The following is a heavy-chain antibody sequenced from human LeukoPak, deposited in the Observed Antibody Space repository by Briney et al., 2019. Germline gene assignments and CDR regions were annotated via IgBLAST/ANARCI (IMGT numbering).Heavy chain of an antibody. Sequence: GGSLRLSCAASGFTVSSNYMSWVRQAPGKGLEWVSVIYSGGSTYYADSVKGRFTISRHNSKNTLYLQMNSLRAEDTAVYYCAGAVDTAMVGGGDYWGQGTLVTVSS. J-gene: IGHJ4*02. CDR2: IYSGGST. D-gene: IGHD5-18*01. V-gene: IGHV3-53*04. CDR1: GFTVSSNY. CDR3: AGAVDTAMVGGGDY.